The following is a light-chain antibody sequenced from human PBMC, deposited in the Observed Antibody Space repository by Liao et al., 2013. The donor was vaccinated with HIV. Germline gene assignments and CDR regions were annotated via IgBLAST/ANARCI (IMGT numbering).Light chain of an antibody. CDR1: KLGDKY. J-gene: IGLJ1*01. CDR2: QDT. Sequence: SYELTQPPSVSVSPGQTVTITCSGDKLGDKYACWYQQKPGQSPVLVIYQDTKRPSGIPERFSGSNSGNTATLTISGTQTMDEADYYCQTWDNSTPVFGTGTKVTVL. CDR3: QTWDNSTPV. V-gene: IGLV3-1*01.